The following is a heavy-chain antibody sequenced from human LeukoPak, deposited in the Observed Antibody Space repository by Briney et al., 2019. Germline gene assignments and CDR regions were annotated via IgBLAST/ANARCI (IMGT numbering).Heavy chain of an antibody. J-gene: IGHJ6*02. Sequence: ASVKVSCKAAGYTCTGYYMHWGRQAPGQGLEWMGWINAHSGGTIFVRKFQGRRTTTRDTSISTAYMELSRLRSDDTAVYYWAREGGNDIVLMVYATLGRYYSGMDVWGQGTTVTVYS. CDR3: AREGGNDIVLMVYATLGRYYSGMDV. D-gene: IGHD2-8*01. CDR1: GYTCTGYY. V-gene: IGHV1-2*02. CDR2: INAHSGGT.